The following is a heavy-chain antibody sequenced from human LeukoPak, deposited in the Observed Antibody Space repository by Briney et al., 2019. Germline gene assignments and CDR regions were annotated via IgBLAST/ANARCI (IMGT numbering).Heavy chain of an antibody. CDR2: INHSGST. Sequence: SETLSLTCAVYGGSFSGYYWSWIRQPPGKGLEWIGEINHSGSTNYNPSLKSRVTISVDTSKNQFSLKLSSVTAADTAVYYCARGRIFMVRGVIKNYFDYWGQGTLVTVSS. D-gene: IGHD3-10*01. CDR3: ARGRIFMVRGVIKNYFDY. CDR1: GGSFSGYY. J-gene: IGHJ4*02. V-gene: IGHV4-34*01.